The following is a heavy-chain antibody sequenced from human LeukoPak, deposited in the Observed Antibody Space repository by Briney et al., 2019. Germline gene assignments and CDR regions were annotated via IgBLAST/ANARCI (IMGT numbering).Heavy chain of an antibody. J-gene: IGHJ4*02. CDR2: ISSSSSYI. Sequence: GGSLRLSCAASGFTFSSYSMNWVRQAPGEGLEWVSSISSSSSYIYYADSVKGRFTISRDNAKNSLYLQMNSLRAEDTAVHYCARDQYYDFWSGYYTGHDYWGQGTLVTVSS. V-gene: IGHV3-21*01. D-gene: IGHD3-3*01. CDR1: GFTFSSYS. CDR3: ARDQYYDFWSGYYTGHDY.